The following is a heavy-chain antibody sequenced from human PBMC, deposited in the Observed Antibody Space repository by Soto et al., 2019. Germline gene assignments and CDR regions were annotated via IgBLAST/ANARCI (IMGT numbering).Heavy chain of an antibody. Sequence: QVQLQESGPGLVKPSETLSLTCTVSGGSVSSGSYYWSWIRQPPGKGLEWIGYIYDSGSTNYNPSLKSRVTISVDTSKNQFSLKLSSVTAADTAVYYCARDSYYYDSSGYYSVNWFDPWGQGTLVTVSS. D-gene: IGHD3-22*01. J-gene: IGHJ5*02. CDR3: ARDSYYYDSSGYYSVNWFDP. CDR1: GGSVSSGSYY. V-gene: IGHV4-61*01. CDR2: IYDSGST.